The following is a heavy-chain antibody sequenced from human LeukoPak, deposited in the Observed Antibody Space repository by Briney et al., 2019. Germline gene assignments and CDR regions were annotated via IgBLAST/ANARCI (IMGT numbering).Heavy chain of an antibody. Sequence: PSETLSLTCTVSGGSISSSSFYWDWIRQPPGKGLEWIGTIYHRGSTYYNPSLKSRVTISVDTSKNQFSLKLSSVTAADTAVYYCARQPGYYSSWGQGTLVTVSS. J-gene: IGHJ4*02. CDR2: IYHRGST. V-gene: IGHV4-39*01. D-gene: IGHD3-10*01. CDR3: ARQPGYYSS. CDR1: GGSISSSSFY.